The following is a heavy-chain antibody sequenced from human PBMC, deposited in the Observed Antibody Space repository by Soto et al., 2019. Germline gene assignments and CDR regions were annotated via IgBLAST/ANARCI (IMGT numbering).Heavy chain of an antibody. V-gene: IGHV4-31*03. CDR1: GASISSDGDY. Sequence: QVQLQESGPGLVKLSQTLYLTCSVSGASISSDGDYWNWIRQHPGKGLEWIGYIYYSGTTYYNPSLKSRVTISVDTSKNQFSLKLSSVTAADTAVYYCAASCVGCGGFNYYGMDVWGQGTTVTVSS. CDR2: IYYSGTT. CDR3: AASCVGCGGFNYYGMDV. D-gene: IGHD2-21*01. J-gene: IGHJ6*02.